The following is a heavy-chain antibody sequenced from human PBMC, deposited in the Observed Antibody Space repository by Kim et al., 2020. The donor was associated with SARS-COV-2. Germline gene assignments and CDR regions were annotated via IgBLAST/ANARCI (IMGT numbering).Heavy chain of an antibody. J-gene: IGHJ4*02. CDR2: INHSGST. Sequence: SETLSLTCAVYGGSFSGYYWSWIRQPPGKGLEWIGEINHSGSTNYNPSLKSRVTISVDTSKNQFSLKLSSVTAADTAVYYCASGSWAHFDYWGQGTLVTVSS. CDR1: GGSFSGYY. D-gene: IGHD6-13*01. V-gene: IGHV4-34*01. CDR3: ASGSWAHFDY.